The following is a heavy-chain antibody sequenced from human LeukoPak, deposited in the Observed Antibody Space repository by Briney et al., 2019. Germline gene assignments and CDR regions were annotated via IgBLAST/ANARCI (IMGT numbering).Heavy chain of an antibody. CDR2: INPNSGGT. CDR1: RYTFTGYY. CDR3: ARDAYYDFWSGDRDYYYMDV. J-gene: IGHJ6*03. Sequence: GASVKVSCKASRYTFTGYYMHWVRQAPGQGLEWMGWINPNSGGTNYAQKFQGRVTMTRDTSISTAYMELSRLRSDDTAVYYCARDAYYDFWSGDRDYYYMDVWGKGTTVTVSS. D-gene: IGHD3-3*01. V-gene: IGHV1-2*02.